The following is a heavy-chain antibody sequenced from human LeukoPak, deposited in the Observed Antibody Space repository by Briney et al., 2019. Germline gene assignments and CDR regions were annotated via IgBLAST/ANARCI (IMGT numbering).Heavy chain of an antibody. CDR3: ARVRGYYYDKDAFDI. V-gene: IGHV1-18*01. Sequence: ASVKVSCKASGYTFTSYGISWVRQAPGQGLEWMGWISAYNGNTNYAQKLQGRVTMTTDTSTSTAYMELRSLRSDDTAVYYCARVRGYYYDKDAFDIWGQGTMVTVSS. CDR2: ISAYNGNT. D-gene: IGHD3-22*01. J-gene: IGHJ3*02. CDR1: GYTFTSYG.